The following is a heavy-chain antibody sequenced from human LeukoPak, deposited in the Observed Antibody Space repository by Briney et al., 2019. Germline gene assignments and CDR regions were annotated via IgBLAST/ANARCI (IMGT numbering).Heavy chain of an antibody. J-gene: IGHJ6*02. CDR2: ISAYNGNT. D-gene: IGHD6-19*01. CDR3: ARSSSGPSAYGMDV. Sequence: ASVKVSCKASGYTFTSYGISWVRQAPGQGLEWMGWISAYNGNTNYAQKLQGRVTMTTDTSTSTAYMELRSLRSDDTAVYYCARSSSGPSAYGMDVWGQGTTVTVSS. CDR1: GYTFTSYG. V-gene: IGHV1-18*01.